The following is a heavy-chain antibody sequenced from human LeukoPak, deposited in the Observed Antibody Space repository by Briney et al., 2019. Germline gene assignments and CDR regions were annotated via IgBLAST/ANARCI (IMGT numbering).Heavy chain of an antibody. V-gene: IGHV4-4*07. CDR1: GGSISSYY. J-gene: IGHJ3*02. Sequence: KPSETLSLTCTVSGGSISSYYWSWIRQPAGKGLEWIGRIYTSGGTNYNPSLKSRVTMSVDTSKNQFSLKLSSVTAAGTAVYYCARECSGGSCFDAFDIWGQGTMVTVSS. CDR2: IYTSGGT. D-gene: IGHD2-15*01. CDR3: ARECSGGSCFDAFDI.